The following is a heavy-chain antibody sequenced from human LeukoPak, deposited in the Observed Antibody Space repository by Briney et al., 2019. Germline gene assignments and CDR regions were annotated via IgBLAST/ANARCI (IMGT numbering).Heavy chain of an antibody. CDR1: GVSFSGHW. Sequence: GGSLSFSCSGSGVSFSGHWLHGVPQAPGRGLDCVATIKYDGSEEDYVDSVKGRFTISRDDAKNSLYLKRNSLRAEDTAVYYCARRNWFDPWGQGTLVIVSS. D-gene: IGHD2/OR15-2a*01. CDR3: ARRNWFDP. CDR2: IKYDGSEE. J-gene: IGHJ5*02. V-gene: IGHV3-7*05.